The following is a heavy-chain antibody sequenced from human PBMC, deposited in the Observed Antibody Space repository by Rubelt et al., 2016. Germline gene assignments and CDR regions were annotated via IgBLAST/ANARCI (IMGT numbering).Heavy chain of an antibody. D-gene: IGHD3-10*01. V-gene: IGHV3-33*01. CDR1: GFTFSSYG. Sequence: GQPGRSLRLSCAASGFTFSSYGMHWVRQAPGKGLEWVAVIWYDGSNKYYADSVKGRFTISRDNSKNTLYLQMNSLRAEDTAVYYCSSTPGLLWFGEDNFDYWGQGTLVTVSS. J-gene: IGHJ4*02. CDR2: IWYDGSNK. CDR3: SSTPGLLWFGEDNFDY.